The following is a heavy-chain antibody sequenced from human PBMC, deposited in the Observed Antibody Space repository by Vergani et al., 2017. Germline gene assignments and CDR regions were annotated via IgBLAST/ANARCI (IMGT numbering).Heavy chain of an antibody. D-gene: IGHD3-22*01. J-gene: IGHJ3*02. CDR3: ARRRYNSSGYYEDAFDI. V-gene: IGHV5-51*01. CDR1: GYSFTSYW. Sequence: EVQLVQSGAEVKKPGESLKISCKGSGYSFTSYWIGWVRQMPGKGLECMGIIYPGDSDTRYSPSFQGQVTISADKSISTAYLQWSSLKASDTAMYYCARRRYNSSGYYEDAFDIWGQGTMVTVSS. CDR2: IYPGDSDT.